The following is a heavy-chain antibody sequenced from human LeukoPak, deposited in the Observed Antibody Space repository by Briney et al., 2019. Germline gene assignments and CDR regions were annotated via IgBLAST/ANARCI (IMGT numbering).Heavy chain of an antibody. Sequence: ASVKVSCKASGYTFTGYYMHWVRQAPGQGLEWMGIINPSGGSTSYAQKFQGRVTMTRDTSTSTVYMELSSLRSEDTAVYYCARGPGIAAAGRGLFDYWGQGTLVTVSS. V-gene: IGHV1-46*01. D-gene: IGHD6-13*01. CDR3: ARGPGIAAAGRGLFDY. CDR2: INPSGGST. CDR1: GYTFTGYY. J-gene: IGHJ4*02.